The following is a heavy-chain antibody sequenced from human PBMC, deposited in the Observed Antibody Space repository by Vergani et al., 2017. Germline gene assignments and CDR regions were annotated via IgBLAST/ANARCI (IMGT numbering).Heavy chain of an antibody. J-gene: IGHJ4*02. CDR1: GFPSSTYG. CDR2: IQQDGIDK. CDR3: VKGHPVFDE. Sequence: QEQLVESGGAVVQPGESLRLSCAPSGFPSSTYGTNCVRQAPGKGLGWVAIIQQDGIDKFYADTVRGRFTMSRDISKNTLDREMNNLSAEDTAWYHCVKGHPVFDEWGQGTLVTVS. V-gene: IGHV3-30*02.